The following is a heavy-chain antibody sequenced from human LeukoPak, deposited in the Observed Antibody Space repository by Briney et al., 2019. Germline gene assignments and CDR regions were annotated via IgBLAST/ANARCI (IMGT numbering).Heavy chain of an antibody. CDR3: AKDLSGGRIDY. D-gene: IGHD3-16*01. CDR1: GFTFSSYG. V-gene: IGHV3-30*18. CDR2: ISYDGSNK. Sequence: GGSLRLSCAASGFTFSSYGMHWVRQAPGKGLEWVAVISYDGSNKYYADSVKGRFTISRDNSKNTLYLQMNSLRAEDTAVYYCAKDLSGGRIDYWGQGTLVTVSS. J-gene: IGHJ4*02.